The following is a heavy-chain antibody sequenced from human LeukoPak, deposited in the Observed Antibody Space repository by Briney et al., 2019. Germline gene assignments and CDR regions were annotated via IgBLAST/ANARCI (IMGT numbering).Heavy chain of an antibody. CDR1: GFTFSSYA. CDR2: ISGSGGST. D-gene: IGHD1-26*01. CDR3: EKDKYRGSYPPSCY. J-gene: IGHJ4*02. V-gene: IGHV3-23*01. Sequence: GGSLRLSCAASGFTFSSYAMSWVRQAPGKGLEWVSAISGSGGSTYYADSEKGRFTISRDNAKNTLYLQMNSLRAEDTAVYYCEKDKYRGSYPPSCYWGQGTLVTVSS.